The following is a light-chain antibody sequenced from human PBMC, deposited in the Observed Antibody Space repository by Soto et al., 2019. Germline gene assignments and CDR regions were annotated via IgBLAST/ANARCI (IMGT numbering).Light chain of an antibody. V-gene: IGKV3-20*01. J-gene: IGKJ4*01. CDR1: QSVSSSY. CDR2: GAS. CDR3: QQYGSSLLT. Sequence: EIVLTQSPGTLSLSPGERATLSCRASQSVSSSYLAWYQQKPGQAPRLLIYGASSRATGIPDRFSXXGSXXXXXLTISRLEPEDFAVYYCQQYGSSLLTFGGGTKVEIK.